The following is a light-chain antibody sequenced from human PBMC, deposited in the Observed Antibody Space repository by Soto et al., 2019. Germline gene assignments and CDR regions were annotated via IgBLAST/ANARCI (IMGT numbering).Light chain of an antibody. V-gene: IGKV3-11*01. J-gene: IGKJ3*01. CDR2: DAS. CDR1: QSVSSY. CDR3: QQRSYWPRT. Sequence: EIVLTQSPATLSLSPGERATLSCRASQSVSSYLAWYQQKPGQAPRLLIYDASNRATGIPARFSGSGSGTAFTLTINSLEPEDFAVYYCQQRSYWPRTFGPGTKSGYQT.